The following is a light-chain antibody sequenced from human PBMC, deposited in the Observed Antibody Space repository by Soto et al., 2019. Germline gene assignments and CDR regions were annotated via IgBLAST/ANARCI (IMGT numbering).Light chain of an antibody. CDR1: QSLLHSNGYKY. J-gene: IGKJ1*01. CDR3: MQAVQSPRA. V-gene: IGKV2-28*01. CDR2: LGS. Sequence: DIAMTQSPLSLPVTPGEPASISCRSSQSLLHSNGYKYLDWYLQKPGQSPQLLIYLGSNRASGVPDRFSGSGSGTDFTLIISRVEAEDVGVYYCMQAVQSPRAFGEGTKVEIK.